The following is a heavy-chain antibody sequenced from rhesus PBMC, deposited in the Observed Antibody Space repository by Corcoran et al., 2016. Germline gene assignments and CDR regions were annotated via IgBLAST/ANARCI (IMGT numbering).Heavy chain of an antibody. Sequence: QVQLQESGPGLVKPSEPRSLTCAVCGYSISSGYYWGGSRKPLGKEREWVGGIYGNGGSNYLNPSLKSPVTLSVGPSNNQFSLKLSSVTAADTAVYYCARVGSSWSEWDTVGTEWYFDLWGPGTPITISS. CDR1: GYSISSGYY. D-gene: IGHD5-42*01. V-gene: IGHV4S14*01. CDR3: ARVGSSWSEWDTVGTEWYFDL. CDR2: IYGNGGSN. J-gene: IGHJ2*01.